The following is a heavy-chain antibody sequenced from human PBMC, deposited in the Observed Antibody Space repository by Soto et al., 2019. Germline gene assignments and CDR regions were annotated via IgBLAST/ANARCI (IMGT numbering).Heavy chain of an antibody. CDR2: FDPEDGET. D-gene: IGHD3-22*01. Sequence: ASVKVSCKVSGYTLTELSMHWVRQAPGKGLEWMGGFDPEDGETIYAQKFQGRVTMTEDTSTDTAYMELSSLRSEDTAVYYCATRGYSSGYYYVEHRFDYWGQGTLVTVSS. V-gene: IGHV1-24*01. J-gene: IGHJ4*02. CDR1: GYTLTELS. CDR3: ATRGYSSGYYYVEHRFDY.